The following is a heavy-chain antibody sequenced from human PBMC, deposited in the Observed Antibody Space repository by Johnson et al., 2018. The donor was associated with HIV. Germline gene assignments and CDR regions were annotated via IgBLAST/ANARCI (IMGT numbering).Heavy chain of an antibody. V-gene: IGHV3-23*04. CDR3: AASVYYYDSSGYFAFDI. CDR2: ISGSNAST. D-gene: IGHD3-22*01. J-gene: IGHJ3*02. CDR1: GFTFSSCA. Sequence: VQLVESGGDLVQPGGSLRLSCVVSGFTFSSCAMSWVRQAPGKGLEWVSGISGSNASTYYADSVKGRFTISGDTSKNTLYLQMNSLRAEDTAVYYCAASVYYYDSSGYFAFDIWGQGTMVTVSS.